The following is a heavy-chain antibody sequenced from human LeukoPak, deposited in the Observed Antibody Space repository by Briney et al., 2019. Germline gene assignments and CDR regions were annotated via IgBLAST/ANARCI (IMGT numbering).Heavy chain of an antibody. CDR2: ISYDGSNK. D-gene: IGHD3-22*01. V-gene: IGHV3-30-3*01. CDR1: GFTFSSYA. J-gene: IGHJ4*02. CDR3: ARGCPIMDSSGYQDY. Sequence: PGGSLRLSCAASGFTFSSYAMHWVRQAPGKGLEWVAVISYDGSNKYYADSVKGRFTISRDNSKNTLYLQMNSLRAEDTAVYYCARGCPIMDSSGYQDYWGQGTLVTVSS.